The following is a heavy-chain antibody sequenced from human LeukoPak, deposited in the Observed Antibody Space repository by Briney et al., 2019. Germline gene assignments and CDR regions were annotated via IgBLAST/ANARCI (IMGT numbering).Heavy chain of an antibody. V-gene: IGHV4-59*08. CDR1: GGSISSYY. D-gene: IGHD3-22*01. J-gene: IGHJ6*03. CDR3: ARSYYDSSGYYPQNYYYMDV. Sequence: SETLSLTCTVSGGSISSYYWSWIRQPPGKGLERIGYIYYSGSTNYNPSLKSRVTISVDTSKNQFSLKLSSVTAADTAVYYCARSYYDSSGYYPQNYYYMDVWGKGTTVTVSS. CDR2: IYYSGST.